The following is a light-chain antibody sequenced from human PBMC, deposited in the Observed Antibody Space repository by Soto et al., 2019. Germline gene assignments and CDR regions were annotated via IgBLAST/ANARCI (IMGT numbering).Light chain of an antibody. J-gene: IGKJ4*01. V-gene: IGKV1-33*01. CDR2: DAS. CDR3: PQYDNLPLT. Sequence: DIQMSHSPSSLSPSGGDRVTLTCQASQDISNYLNWYQQKPGKAPKLLIYDASNLETGVPSRFSGSGSGTDFTFTISSLQPEDIATYYCPQYDNLPLTFGGGTTGDI. CDR1: QDISNY.